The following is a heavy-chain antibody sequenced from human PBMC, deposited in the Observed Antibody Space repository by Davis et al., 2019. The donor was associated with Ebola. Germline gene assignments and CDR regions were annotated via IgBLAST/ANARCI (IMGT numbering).Heavy chain of an antibody. CDR3: ARDGTYYDFWSGYERYYFDY. Sequence: GESLMTPCAASGFTLSSYWMSWFRQAPGKGLEWVANIKQDGSEKYYVDSVKGRFTISRDNAKNSLYLQMNSLRAEDTAVYYCARDGTYYDFWSGYERYYFDYWGQGTLVTVSS. D-gene: IGHD3-3*01. CDR2: IKQDGSEK. J-gene: IGHJ4*02. CDR1: GFTLSSYW. V-gene: IGHV3-7*03.